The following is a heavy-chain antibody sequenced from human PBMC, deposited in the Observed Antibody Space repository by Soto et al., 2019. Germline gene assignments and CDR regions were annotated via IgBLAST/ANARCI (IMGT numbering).Heavy chain of an antibody. CDR3: ASSGSYWGIDY. CDR1: GYTFTSYA. Sequence: ASVKVSCKASGYTFTSYAMHCVRQAPGQRLEWMAWINAGNGNTKYSQKFQGRVTITRDTSASTAYMELSSLRSEDTAVYYCASSGSYWGIDYWGQGTLVTVSS. D-gene: IGHD1-26*01. CDR2: INAGNGNT. J-gene: IGHJ4*02. V-gene: IGHV1-3*01.